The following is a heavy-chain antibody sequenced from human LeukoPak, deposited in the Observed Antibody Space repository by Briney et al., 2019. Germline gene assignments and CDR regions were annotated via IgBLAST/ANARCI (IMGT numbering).Heavy chain of an antibody. D-gene: IGHD4-23*01. CDR1: GGSISSNY. J-gene: IGHJ4*02. CDR2: IYYSGST. Sequence: SETLSLTCTVSGGSISSNYWNWIRQPPGKGLEWIGYIYYSGSTNYNPSLKSRVTISRDTSKNQFSLKLSSVTAADTAVYYCARAQNVGNSGQGFDFWGQGTLVIVSS. V-gene: IGHV4-59*01. CDR3: ARAQNVGNSGQGFDF.